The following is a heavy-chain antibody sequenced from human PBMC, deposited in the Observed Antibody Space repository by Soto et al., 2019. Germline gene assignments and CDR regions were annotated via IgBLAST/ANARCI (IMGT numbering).Heavy chain of an antibody. CDR3: ANSIVVVVAATRRFVPFDY. J-gene: IGHJ4*02. D-gene: IGHD2-15*01. V-gene: IGHV3-23*01. CDR1: GFTFSSYA. CDR2: ISGSGGST. Sequence: PGGSLRLSCAASGFTFSSYAMSWVRQAPGKGLEWVSAISGSGGSTYYADSVKGRFTISRDNSKNTLYLQMNSLRAEDTAVYYCANSIVVVVAATRRFVPFDYWGQGTLVTVSS.